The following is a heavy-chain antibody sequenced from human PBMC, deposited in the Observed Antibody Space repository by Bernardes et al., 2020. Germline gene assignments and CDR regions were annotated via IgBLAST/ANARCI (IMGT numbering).Heavy chain of an antibody. CDR2: MWYDGSNK. V-gene: IGHV3-33*01. CDR3: ARGALRYYDFWSGYQGDYGMDV. D-gene: IGHD3-3*01. J-gene: IGHJ6*02. Sequence: GGCLSLSRAATGFTFSRYGMHWVRPAPGKGLEWVAVMWYDGSNKYYADSVKGRFTISRDNSKNTLYLQMNSLRAEDTAVYYCARGALRYYDFWSGYQGDYGMDVWGQGTTVTVSS. CDR1: GFTFSRYG.